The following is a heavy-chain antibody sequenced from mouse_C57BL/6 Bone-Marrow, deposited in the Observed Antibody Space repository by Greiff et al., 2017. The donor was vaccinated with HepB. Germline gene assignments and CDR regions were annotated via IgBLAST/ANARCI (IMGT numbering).Heavy chain of an antibody. Sequence: EVKLMESGGGLVKPGGSLKLSCAASGFTFSSYAMSWVRQTPEKRLEWVATISDGGSYTYYPDNVKGRFTISRDNAKNNLYLQMSHLKSEDTAMYYCALHPDYWGQGTTLTVSS. V-gene: IGHV5-4*03. CDR2: ISDGGSYT. CDR3: ALHPDY. J-gene: IGHJ2*01. CDR1: GFTFSSYA.